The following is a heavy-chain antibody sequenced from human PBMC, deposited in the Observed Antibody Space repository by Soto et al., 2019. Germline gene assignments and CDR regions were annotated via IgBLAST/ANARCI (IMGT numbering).Heavy chain of an antibody. V-gene: IGHV3-30*18. D-gene: IGHD1-26*01. Sequence: GRCLRLSCAASGLTFRSYSMHWVSQAPAKGIEWVAAISYDGSNKYYEDSVKGRFTISRGNSKNTLYLQMNCLVSKKTSVYAFAKGGGGSTSNAFDIGGQGATVTVSS. J-gene: IGHJ3*02. CDR2: ISYDGSNK. CDR1: GLTFRSYS. CDR3: AKGGGGSTSNAFDI.